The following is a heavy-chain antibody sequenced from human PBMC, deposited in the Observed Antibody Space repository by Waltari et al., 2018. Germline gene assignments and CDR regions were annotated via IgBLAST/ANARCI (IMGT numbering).Heavy chain of an antibody. D-gene: IGHD6-25*01. CDR2: IIPICGTA. J-gene: IGHJ4*02. CDR1: GGTFSSSA. V-gene: IGHV1-69*13. CDR3: ARRDSAAEDY. Sequence: QVRLVQSGAEVKKPGSSVKVSCKASGGTFSSSALRWVRQAPGQGLEWMGGIIPICGTANYAQKFQGRVTITADESTSTAYMELSSLRSEDTAVYYCARRDSAAEDYWGQGTLVTVSS.